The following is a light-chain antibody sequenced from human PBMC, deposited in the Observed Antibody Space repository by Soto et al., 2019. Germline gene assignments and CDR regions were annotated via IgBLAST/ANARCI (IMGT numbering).Light chain of an antibody. CDR1: SSNIGSNT. V-gene: IGLV1-44*01. Sequence: QSVLTQPPSASGTPGQRVTISCSGGSSNIGSNTVNWYQKLPGTGPKLPISNNNHRPSGVPDRFSGSKSGTSASLAISGLQSEDETDYYCAAWDDGLDGVLFGGGTKVTVL. CDR3: AAWDDGLDGVL. J-gene: IGLJ3*02. CDR2: NNN.